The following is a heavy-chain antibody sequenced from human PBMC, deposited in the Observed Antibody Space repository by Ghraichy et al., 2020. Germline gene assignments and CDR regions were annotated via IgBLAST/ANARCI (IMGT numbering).Heavy chain of an antibody. Sequence: SETLSLTCTVSGGSISSYYWSWIRQPPGKGLEWIGYIYYSGSTNYNPSLKSRVTISVDTSKNQFSLKLSSVTAADTAVYYCARLSEWFGELSAWGQGTLVTVSS. V-gene: IGHV4-59*08. CDR2: IYYSGST. CDR3: ARLSEWFGELSA. J-gene: IGHJ5*02. D-gene: IGHD3-10*01. CDR1: GGSISSYY.